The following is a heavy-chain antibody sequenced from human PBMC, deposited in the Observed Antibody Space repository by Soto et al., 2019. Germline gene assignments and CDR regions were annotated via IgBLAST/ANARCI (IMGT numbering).Heavy chain of an antibody. CDR3: VIDGSTGWHFDS. CDR2: TRQDGGQS. V-gene: IGHV3-7*01. Sequence: PGGSLRLSCEASGFTLSSYWMSWIRQAPGKGLEWVANTRQDGGQSYLVDSVQGRFTISRDNAKNLVYLQMNSLRAEDTAVYYCVIDGSTGWHFDSWGQGTLVTVSS. J-gene: IGHJ4*02. CDR1: GFTLSSYW. D-gene: IGHD6-19*01.